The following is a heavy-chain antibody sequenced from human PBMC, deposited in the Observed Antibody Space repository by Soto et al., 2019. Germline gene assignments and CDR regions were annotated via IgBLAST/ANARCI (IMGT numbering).Heavy chain of an antibody. J-gene: IGHJ4*02. Sequence: PGGSLRLSCEASGFIFDNLWMHCVRHAPGEGLEWVALIKPHGNSKYYADSVKGRLTISRDNPKRTVYLQMNSLTTEDTAVYYCARDDCRGSSFGPAYWGQGTLVTVSS. V-gene: IGHV3-30-3*01. D-gene: IGHD2-15*01. CDR1: GFIFDNLW. CDR2: IKPHGNSK. CDR3: ARDDCRGSSFGPAY.